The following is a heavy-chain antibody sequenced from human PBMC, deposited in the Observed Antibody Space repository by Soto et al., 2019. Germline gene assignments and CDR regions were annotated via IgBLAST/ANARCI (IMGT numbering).Heavy chain of an antibody. CDR2: INPSGGST. Sequence: ASVNVSGKASGYTFTSYYMHWVLQAPGQGLEWMGIINPSGGSTSYAQKFQGRVTMTRDTSTSTVYMELSSLRSEDTAVYYCARVASIAARGGGMDVWGQGTTVTVSS. CDR1: GYTFTSYY. J-gene: IGHJ6*02. D-gene: IGHD6-6*01. CDR3: ARVASIAARGGGMDV. V-gene: IGHV1-46*01.